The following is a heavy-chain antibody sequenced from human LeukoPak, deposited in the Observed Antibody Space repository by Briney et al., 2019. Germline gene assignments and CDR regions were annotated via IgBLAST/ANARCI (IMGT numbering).Heavy chain of an antibody. CDR2: IRSGGST. D-gene: IGHD3-10*01. V-gene: IGHV3-53*01. CDR1: GFTFSSSY. J-gene: IGHJ3*01. Sequence: GGSLRLSCAASGFTFSSSYMTWVRQAPGKGLEWVSVIRSGGSTVYADSVKGRFTISRDNSKNTLYLQLSSLRAEDTAVYYCAREGSGRTAYNDGLDVWGQGTMVTVSS. CDR3: AREGSGRTAYNDGLDV.